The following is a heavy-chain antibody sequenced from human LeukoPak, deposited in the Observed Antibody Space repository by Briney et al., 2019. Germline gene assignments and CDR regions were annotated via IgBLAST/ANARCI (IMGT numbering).Heavy chain of an antibody. D-gene: IGHD4-17*01. J-gene: IGHJ5*02. Sequence: PGGSLRLSCAASGFTFSSYAMHWVRQAPGKGLEWVAVISYDGSNKYYADSVKGRFTISRDNAKNSLYLQMNSLRAEDAAVYYCAREYGDYVGWFDPWGQGTLVTVSS. CDR1: GFTFSSYA. CDR2: ISYDGSNK. V-gene: IGHV3-30-3*01. CDR3: AREYGDYVGWFDP.